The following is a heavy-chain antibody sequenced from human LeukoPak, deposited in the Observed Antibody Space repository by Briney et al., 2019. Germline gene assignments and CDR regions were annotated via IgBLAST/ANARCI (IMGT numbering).Heavy chain of an antibody. V-gene: IGHV1-46*01. D-gene: IGHD5-18*01. CDR1: GYTFTSYY. Sequence: ASVKVSCKASGYTFTSYYMHWVRQAPGQGLEWMGIINPSGGSTSYAQKFQGRVTMTRDTSTSTVYMELSSLRSEDTAVYYCARGASGYSYGTLLSYYYYGMDVWGQGTTVTVSS. CDR3: ARGASGYSYGTLLSYYYYGMDV. CDR2: INPSGGST. J-gene: IGHJ6*02.